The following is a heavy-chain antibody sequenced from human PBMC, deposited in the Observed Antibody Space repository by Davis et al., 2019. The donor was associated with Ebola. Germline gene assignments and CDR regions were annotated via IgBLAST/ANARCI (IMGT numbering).Heavy chain of an antibody. CDR1: GYTFINYG. CDR3: AREDYGDVPRQYAFDI. D-gene: IGHD4-17*01. V-gene: IGHV1-18*04. CDR2: IRTYDGNT. Sequence: AASVKVSCKASGYTFINYGITWVRQAPGQSLEWLGWIRTYDGNTNYAQKLQDRVTMTTDTSTTTVFMELTNLRSDDTAVYYCAREDYGDVPRQYAFDIWGQGTRVTVSS. J-gene: IGHJ3*02.